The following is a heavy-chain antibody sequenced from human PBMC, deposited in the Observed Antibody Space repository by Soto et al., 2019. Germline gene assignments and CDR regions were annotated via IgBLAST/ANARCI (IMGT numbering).Heavy chain of an antibody. V-gene: IGHV3-30-3*01. CDR2: ISYDGSNK. CDR1: GFTFSIYA. CDR3: SLIGY. Sequence: QVQLVESGGGVVQPGRSLRLSCAASGFTFSIYAMHWVRQAPGKGLEWVAVISYDGSNKYYADAVKGRFTISRDNSKNTLYLQMNSLRAEDTAVYSWSLIGYWGQGTLVTVSS. J-gene: IGHJ4*02.